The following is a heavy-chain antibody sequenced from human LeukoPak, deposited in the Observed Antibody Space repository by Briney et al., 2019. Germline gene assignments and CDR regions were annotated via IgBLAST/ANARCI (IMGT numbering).Heavy chain of an antibody. V-gene: IGHV3-23*01. Sequence: GGSLRLSCVGSGFIFSSYAMSWVRQAPGKGLEWVSVISGSGGTIYYADSVKGRFSISRDNFKNMLHLQMNSLRAEDTAVYYCAKEGGYSGYQWVWFDPWGQGTLVTVSS. CDR1: GFIFSSYA. CDR3: AKEGGYSGYQWVWFDP. J-gene: IGHJ5*02. D-gene: IGHD5-12*01. CDR2: ISGSGGTI.